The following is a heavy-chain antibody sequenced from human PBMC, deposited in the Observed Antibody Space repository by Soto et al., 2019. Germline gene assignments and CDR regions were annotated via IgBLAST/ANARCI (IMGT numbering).Heavy chain of an antibody. J-gene: IGHJ4*02. CDR3: ARDYSDACDS. V-gene: IGHV3-23*01. Sequence: EVQLLESGGGLVQPGGSLRLSCAVSGFTFSSFAMSWVRQAPGKGLEWVSVISSSGGTTYYADSVKGRFTISRDNSKNTLYLQMNSLRAEDTAVYYCARDYSDACDSWGQGTLVTVSS. CDR1: GFTFSSFA. CDR2: ISSSGGTT. D-gene: IGHD4-4*01.